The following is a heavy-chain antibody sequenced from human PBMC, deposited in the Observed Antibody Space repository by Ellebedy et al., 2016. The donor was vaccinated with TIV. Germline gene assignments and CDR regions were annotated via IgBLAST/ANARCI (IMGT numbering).Heavy chain of an antibody. V-gene: IGHV1-2*02. CDR3: AREGDIVVVVDGMGGRYYGMDV. Sequence: AASVKVSCKASGYSFTGHYMHWVRQAPGQGLEWMGWINPKNGGTNYAQKFQGRVTMTRDTSISTAYMELSRPRSDDTAVYYCAREGDIVVVVDGMGGRYYGMDVWGQGTTVTVSS. CDR1: GYSFTGHY. CDR2: INPKNGGT. D-gene: IGHD2-15*01. J-gene: IGHJ6*02.